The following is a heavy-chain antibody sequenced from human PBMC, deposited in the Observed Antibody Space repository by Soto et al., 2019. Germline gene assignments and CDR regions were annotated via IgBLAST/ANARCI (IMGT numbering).Heavy chain of an antibody. CDR2: IYYSGKT. CDR1: GSFITSTSYF. Sequence: PSATLSLTCSLSGSFITSTSYFWAWMRRPTGKRLEGFCSIYYSGKTNYNPSLKSRTTISVDRSSNQCSLQVSSVTAADTAVYYCAKNLPRTGRFDYWGQGTVVTVSS. V-gene: IGHV4-39*01. J-gene: IGHJ4*02. CDR3: AKNLPRTGRFDY.